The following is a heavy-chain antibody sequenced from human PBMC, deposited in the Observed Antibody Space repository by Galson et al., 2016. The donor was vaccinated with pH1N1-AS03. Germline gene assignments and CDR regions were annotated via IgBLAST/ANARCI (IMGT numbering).Heavy chain of an antibody. CDR2: VYYTGSV. J-gene: IGHJ4*02. CDR3: ARGRAPSPVTYYFDD. CDR1: GDSLSSYF. V-gene: IGHV4-59*01. Sequence: TLSLTCTVSGDSLSSYFWNWIRRPPGKGLEWIGYVYYTGSVKYNPSLKSQVTISLDTSNNQFSLILKSVTAADTAVYYCARGRAPSPVTYYFDDWGQGTLVTVSS.